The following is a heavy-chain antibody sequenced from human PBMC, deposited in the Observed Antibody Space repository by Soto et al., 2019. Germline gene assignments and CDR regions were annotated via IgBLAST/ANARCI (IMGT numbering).Heavy chain of an antibody. D-gene: IGHD2-15*01. Sequence: HPGGSLRLSCAASGFTFSSYGMHWVRQAPGKGLEWVAVISYDGSNKYYADSVKGRFTISRDNSKNTLYLQMNSLRAEDTAVYYCAKDRAPRWTYYYYGMDVWGQGTTVTVS. CDR2: ISYDGSNK. CDR1: GFTFSSYG. J-gene: IGHJ6*02. CDR3: AKDRAPRWTYYYYGMDV. V-gene: IGHV3-30*18.